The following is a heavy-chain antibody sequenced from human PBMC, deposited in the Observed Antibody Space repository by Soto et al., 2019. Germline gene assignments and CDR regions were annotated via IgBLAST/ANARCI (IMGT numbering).Heavy chain of an antibody. CDR3: ARGMHPRTLRATFYYMDV. CDR1: GYTFTCYY. J-gene: IGHJ6*03. Sequence: ASVKVSCKASGYTFTCYYMHWGRQAPGQGLEWMGWINPNSGSTGYAQKFQGRVTMTRNTSISTAYMELSSLRSEDTAVYYCARGMHPRTLRATFYYMDVWGKGTTVTVS. D-gene: IGHD3-3*01. CDR2: INPNSGST. V-gene: IGHV1-8*02.